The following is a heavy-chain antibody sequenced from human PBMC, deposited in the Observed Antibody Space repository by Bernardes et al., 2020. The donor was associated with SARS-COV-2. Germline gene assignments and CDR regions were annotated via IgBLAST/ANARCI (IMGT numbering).Heavy chain of an antibody. CDR3: ARQATRQDAFDI. CDR2: IYPGDSES. Sequence: GASLKISCKGSGYTFTSQWIAWVRQMPGKGLEWMGIIYPGDSESRYSPSFQGQVTFSADKSISTVYLQWSSLKASDTAMYYCARQATRQDAFDIWGQGTLVSVSS. J-gene: IGHJ3*02. CDR1: GYTFTSQW. V-gene: IGHV5-51*01.